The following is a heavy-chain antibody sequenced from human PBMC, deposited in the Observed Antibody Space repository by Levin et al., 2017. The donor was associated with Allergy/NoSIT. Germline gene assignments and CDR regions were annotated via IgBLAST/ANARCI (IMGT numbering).Heavy chain of an antibody. CDR2: IKSKTDGGTT. J-gene: IGHJ4*02. CDR1: GFTFSNAW. Sequence: SCAASGFTFSNAWMSWVRQAPGKGLEWVGRIKSKTDGGTTDYAAPVKGRFTISRDDSKNTLYLQMNSLKTEDTAVYYCTTDHFGYSSSWPFDYWGQGTLVTVSS. CDR3: TTDHFGYSSSWPFDY. D-gene: IGHD6-13*01. V-gene: IGHV3-15*01.